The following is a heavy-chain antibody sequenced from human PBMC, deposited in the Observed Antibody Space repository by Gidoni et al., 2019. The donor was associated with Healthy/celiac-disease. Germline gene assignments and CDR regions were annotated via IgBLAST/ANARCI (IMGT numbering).Heavy chain of an antibody. Sequence: QVQLQQWGAGLLKPSETLSLTCAVHGGSFSGYYWSWIRQPPGKGLEWIGEINHSGSTNYNPSLKSRVTISVDTSKNQFSLKLSSVTAADTAVYYCARLTIVAHNRKVYFDYWGQGTLVTVSS. CDR3: ARLTIVAHNRKVYFDY. CDR1: GGSFSGYY. D-gene: IGHD3-22*01. V-gene: IGHV4-34*01. CDR2: INHSGST. J-gene: IGHJ4*02.